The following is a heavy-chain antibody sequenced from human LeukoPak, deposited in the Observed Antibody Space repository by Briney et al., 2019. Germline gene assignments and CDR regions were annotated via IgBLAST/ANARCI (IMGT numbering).Heavy chain of an antibody. J-gene: IGHJ4*02. CDR2: ISSSSSTI. CDR1: GFTFSSYS. D-gene: IGHD2-21*02. Sequence: GGSLRLSCAASGFTFSSYSMNWVRQAPGKGLEWVSYISSSSSTIYYADSVKGRFTISRDNAKNTLYLQMDSLRAEDTAVYYCARDRADIVVVTAIDYWGQGTLVTVSS. V-gene: IGHV3-48*01. CDR3: ARDRADIVVVTAIDY.